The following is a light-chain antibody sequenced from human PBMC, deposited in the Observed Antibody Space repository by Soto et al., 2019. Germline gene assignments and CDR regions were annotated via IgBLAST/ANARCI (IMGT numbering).Light chain of an antibody. CDR1: SSDVGGYNY. CDR2: DVS. V-gene: IGLV2-14*03. Sequence: QSALTQPASVSGSPGQSITISCTGTSSDVGGYNYVSWYQHHPGKAPKLMIYDVSNWPSGVSNRFSGSKSGNTASLTISGLQAEDEADYYCSSYTSSSTPYVFGTGTKLTVL. CDR3: SSYTSSSTPYV. J-gene: IGLJ1*01.